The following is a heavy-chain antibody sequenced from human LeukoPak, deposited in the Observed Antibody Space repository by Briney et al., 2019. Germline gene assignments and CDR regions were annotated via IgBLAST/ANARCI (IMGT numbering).Heavy chain of an antibody. CDR3: ARRRYYYGSGSYYIHPYYFDY. D-gene: IGHD3-10*01. CDR1: GGSFSGYY. CDR2: INHSGST. J-gene: IGHJ4*02. Sequence: SETLSLTCAVYGGSFSGYYWSWIRQPPGKGLEWIGEINHSGSTNYNPSLKSRVTISVDTSKNQFSLKLSSVTAADTAVYYCARRRYYYGSGSYYIHPYYFDYWGQGTLVTVSS. V-gene: IGHV4-34*01.